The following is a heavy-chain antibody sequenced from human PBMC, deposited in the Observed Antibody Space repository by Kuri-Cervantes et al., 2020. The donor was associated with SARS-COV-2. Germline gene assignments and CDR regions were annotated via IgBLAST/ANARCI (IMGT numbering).Heavy chain of an antibody. Sequence: GSLRLSCAVYGGSFSDYYWSWVRQPPGKGLEWIGEINHSGNTNYDPSLKSRVTISIDTSKNQFSLKLSSVTAADTAVYYCARGRYFGPDYYGMDVWGQGTTVTVPS. V-gene: IGHV4-34*01. CDR2: INHSGNT. D-gene: IGHD3-9*01. CDR3: ARGRYFGPDYYGMDV. J-gene: IGHJ6*02. CDR1: GGSFSDYY.